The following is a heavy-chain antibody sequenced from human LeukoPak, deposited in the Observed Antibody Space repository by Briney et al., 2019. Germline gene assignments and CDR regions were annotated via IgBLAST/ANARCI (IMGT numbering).Heavy chain of an antibody. V-gene: IGHV1-46*01. CDR2: IESSGKNT. CDR1: GYTFTSYH. CDR3: ARERDGTFYFDF. Sequence: ASVKVSCKASGYTFTSYHMHWLRQAPGQGLEWMGIIESSGKNTLNAQKFQGRITVTSDTSTSTVYMELSSLRSEDTAVYYCARERDGTFYFDFWGQGTLVTVSS. J-gene: IGHJ4*02.